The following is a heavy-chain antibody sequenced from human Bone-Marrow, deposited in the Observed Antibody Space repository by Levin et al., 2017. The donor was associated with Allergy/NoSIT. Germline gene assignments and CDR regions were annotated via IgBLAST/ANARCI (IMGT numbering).Heavy chain of an antibody. Sequence: GESLKISCTASGYIFKNFGLSWVRQAPGQGPEWMGWINFNNDERDYAQKFQDRMIMTADTVAQTAYMELRSLRFDDTALYYCVRDLEIPDAGGSIVPSTILDTWGPGTLVTVSS. V-gene: IGHV1-18*01. CDR2: INFNNDER. CDR1: GYIFKNFG. J-gene: IGHJ4*02. CDR3: VRDLEIPDAGGSIVPSTILDT. D-gene: IGHD1-26*01.